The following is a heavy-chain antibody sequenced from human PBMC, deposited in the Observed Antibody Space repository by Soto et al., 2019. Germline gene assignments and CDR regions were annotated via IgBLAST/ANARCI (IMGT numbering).Heavy chain of an antibody. Sequence: SETLSLTCTVSGGSISSSSYYWGWIRQPPGKGLEWIGSIYYSGSTNYNPSLKSRVTISVDTSKNQFSLKLSSVTAADTAVYYCARGDSTFKYQLPPERGYYFDYWGQGTLVTVSS. V-gene: IGHV4-39*07. CDR3: ARGDSTFKYQLPPERGYYFDY. J-gene: IGHJ4*02. D-gene: IGHD2-2*01. CDR2: IYYSGST. CDR1: GGSISSSSYY.